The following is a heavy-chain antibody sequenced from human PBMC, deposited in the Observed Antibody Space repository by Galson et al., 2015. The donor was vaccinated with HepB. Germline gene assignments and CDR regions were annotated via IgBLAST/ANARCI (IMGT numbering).Heavy chain of an antibody. D-gene: IGHD6-19*01. Sequence: LSLTCTVSGGSISSSNWWSWVRQPPGKGLEWLGYIYYFGSTNYNPSLKSRVTISIDTSKNQFSLNLSSVTTADTAVYYCAKDSSGWSFEYWGQGSLVTVSS. CDR1: GGSISSSNW. J-gene: IGHJ4*02. CDR3: AKDSSGWSFEY. V-gene: IGHV4-4*02. CDR2: IYYFGST.